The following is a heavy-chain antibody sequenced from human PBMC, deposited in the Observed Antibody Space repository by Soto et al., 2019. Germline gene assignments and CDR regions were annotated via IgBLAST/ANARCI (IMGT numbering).Heavy chain of an antibody. V-gene: IGHV1-69*13. CDR3: ARDAVDHVYDP. CDR2: IIPIFGTA. J-gene: IGHJ5*02. Sequence: SVKVSCKASGFTFTSSAVQWVRQAPGQGLEWMGGIIPIFGTANYAQKFQGRVTITADESTSTAYMELSSLRSEDTAVYYCARDAVDHVYDPWGQGTLVTVSS. CDR1: GFTFTSSA. D-gene: IGHD2-15*01.